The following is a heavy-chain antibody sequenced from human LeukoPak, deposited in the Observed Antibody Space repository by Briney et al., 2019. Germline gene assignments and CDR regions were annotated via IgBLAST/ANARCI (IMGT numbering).Heavy chain of an antibody. J-gene: IGHJ4*02. V-gene: IGHV1-24*01. CDR1: GFTFSSYA. Sequence: PGRSLRLSCAASGFTFSSYAMHWVRQAPGKGLEWMGGFDPDTVETIYAQKFQGRVTMTEDTSTDTAYMDLSSLRSEDTAVYYCATVRYYDTPGDSDYFDYWGQGTLVTVSS. CDR2: FDPDTVET. D-gene: IGHD3-22*01. CDR3: ATVRYYDTPGDSDYFDY.